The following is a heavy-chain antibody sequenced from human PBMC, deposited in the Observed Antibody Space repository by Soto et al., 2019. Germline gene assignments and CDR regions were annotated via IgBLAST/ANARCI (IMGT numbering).Heavy chain of an antibody. CDR2: IDSSSGTL. V-gene: IGHV3-48*02. CDR3: VRGPTIEGFYSVSDLVS. Sequence: PGGSLRLSCAASGFTFSTFSMNWVRQAPGKGPEWISFIDSSSGTLYYADSVKGRFTISRDNAKNSLYLQMNSLRDEDTAVYYFVRGPTIEGFYSVSDLVSWGQGTLVTVSA. CDR1: GFTFSTFS. D-gene: IGHD2-21*01. J-gene: IGHJ5*02.